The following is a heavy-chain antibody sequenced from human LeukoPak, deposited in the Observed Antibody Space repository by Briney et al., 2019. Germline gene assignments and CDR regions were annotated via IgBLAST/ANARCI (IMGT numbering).Heavy chain of an antibody. D-gene: IGHD3-10*01. Sequence: SETLSLTCTVSGDSISGFYWSWIRQPPGKGLEWIGYIYYSGSTNYNPSLKSRVTILIETSKNQFSLKLSNVTAADSAVYYCARGGARGSSAFDIWGQGTMVTVSS. CDR1: GDSISGFY. CDR3: ARGGARGSSAFDI. J-gene: IGHJ3*02. CDR2: IYYSGST. V-gene: IGHV4-59*01.